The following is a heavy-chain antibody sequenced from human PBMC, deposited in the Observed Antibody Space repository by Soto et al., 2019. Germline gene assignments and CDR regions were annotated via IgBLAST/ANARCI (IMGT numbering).Heavy chain of an antibody. V-gene: IGHV4-59*12. J-gene: IGHJ6*01. CDR3: ARDQAYDYTSPGDYYYYGMDV. CDR2: IYYSGST. Sequence: PSETLSLTCTVSGGSISSYYWSWIRQPPGKGLEWIGYIYYSGSTNYNPSLKSRVTISVDTSKNQFSLNLSSVTAADSAVSFCARDQAYDYTSPGDYYYYGMDVWGQGTTVTVSS. D-gene: IGHD4-4*01. CDR1: GGSISSYY.